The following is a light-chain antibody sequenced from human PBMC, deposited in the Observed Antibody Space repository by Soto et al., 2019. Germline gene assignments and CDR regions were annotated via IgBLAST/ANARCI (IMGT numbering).Light chain of an antibody. CDR1: QSVLYSSNNKNY. CDR2: WAS. Sequence: DIVMTQSPDSLAVSLGERATINCKSSQSVLYSSNNKNYLAWYQQKQGQPPKLLIYWASTRDSGVPDRFSGSGSGTDFTLTIRSLQAEDVAIYYCQQYYRPSTFGQGTKVEIK. CDR3: QQYYRPST. V-gene: IGKV4-1*01. J-gene: IGKJ1*01.